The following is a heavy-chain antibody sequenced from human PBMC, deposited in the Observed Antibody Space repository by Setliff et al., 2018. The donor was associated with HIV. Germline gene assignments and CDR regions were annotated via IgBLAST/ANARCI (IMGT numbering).Heavy chain of an antibody. Sequence: ASVKVSCKAYGYTFMNYGISWVRQAPGQGLEWMGWISTDKGCTNYAQKFQGRVIMTTDTSTNTDYMELRRLRSYDTAVYYCARDITPECNNTSCPEFDCWGQGTLVTVSS. D-gene: IGHD2-2*01. V-gene: IGHV1-18*04. CDR1: GYTFMNYG. CDR3: ARDITPECNNTSCPEFDC. J-gene: IGHJ4*02. CDR2: ISTDKGCT.